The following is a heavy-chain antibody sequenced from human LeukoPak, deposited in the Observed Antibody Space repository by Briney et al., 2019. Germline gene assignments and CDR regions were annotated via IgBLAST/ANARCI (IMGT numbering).Heavy chain of an antibody. CDR3: ARGPIQDSGRYYVGDY. CDR1: GFTFSTYW. J-gene: IGHJ4*02. CDR2: INSDGSST. D-gene: IGHD1-26*01. V-gene: IGHV3-74*01. Sequence: GGSLRLSCAASGFTFSTYWMHWVRQAPGKGLVWVSRINSDGSSTNYAASVKGRFTISSDNAKNTPYLQMNSLRAEDTDVYYCARGPIQDSGRYYVGDYWGQGTLVTVSS.